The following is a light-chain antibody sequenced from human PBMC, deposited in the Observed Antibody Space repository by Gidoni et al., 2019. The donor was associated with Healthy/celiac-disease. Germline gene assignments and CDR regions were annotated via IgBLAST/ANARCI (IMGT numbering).Light chain of an antibody. CDR3: QQYYSTPLT. J-gene: IGKJ4*01. V-gene: IGKV4-1*01. Sequence: DIVMTQSQDSVAVALGESATINCKSSQSVLYSSNNKNYLAWYQQKPGQPPKLLIYWASTRESGVPDRFSGSGSGTDFTLTISSLQAEDVAVYYCQQYYSTPLTFXGXTKVEIK. CDR1: QSVLYSSNNKNY. CDR2: WAS.